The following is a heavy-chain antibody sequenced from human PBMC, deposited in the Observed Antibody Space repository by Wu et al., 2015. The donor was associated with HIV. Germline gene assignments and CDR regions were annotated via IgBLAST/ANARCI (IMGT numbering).Heavy chain of an antibody. J-gene: IGHJ4*02. V-gene: IGHV1-69*05. D-gene: IGHD6-13*01. CDR3: ARVYSSTWYDFFDS. CDR1: GGSFSSYG. CDR2: VIPLFGVE. Sequence: QLVQSGAEVRKPGSSVKVSCKASGGSFSSYGISWVRQAPGQGLEWMGGVIPLFGVESYAQKFHDRVTMTTDESTSTAYMELSSLTSDDTAFYYCARVYSSTWYDFFDSWGQGTLVTVSS.